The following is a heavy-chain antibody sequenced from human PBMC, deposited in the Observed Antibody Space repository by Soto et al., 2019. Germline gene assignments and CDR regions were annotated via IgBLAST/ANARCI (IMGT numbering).Heavy chain of an antibody. CDR3: ARGRPIGNSSSWIPPAYYYYGMDV. CDR1: GFTFSSYA. D-gene: IGHD6-13*01. CDR2: ISYDGSNK. Sequence: GGSLRLSCAASGFTFSSYAMHWVRQAPGKGLEWVAVISYDGSNKYYADSVKGRFTISRDNSKNTLYLQMNSLRAEDTAVYYCARGRPIGNSSSWIPPAYYYYGMDVWGQGTTVTVSS. V-gene: IGHV3-30-3*01. J-gene: IGHJ6*02.